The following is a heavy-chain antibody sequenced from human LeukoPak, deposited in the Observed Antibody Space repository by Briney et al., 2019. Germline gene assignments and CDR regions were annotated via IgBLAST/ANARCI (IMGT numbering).Heavy chain of an antibody. Sequence: ASVKVSCKASGYTFTGYGISWVRQAPGQGLEWMGWISAYNGNTNHAQKLQGRVTMTTDTSTSTAYMELRSLRSDDTAVYYCARASGYSSGWYLDYWGQGTLVTVSS. CDR1: GYTFTGYG. CDR3: ARASGYSSGWYLDY. V-gene: IGHV1-18*01. J-gene: IGHJ4*02. CDR2: ISAYNGNT. D-gene: IGHD6-19*01.